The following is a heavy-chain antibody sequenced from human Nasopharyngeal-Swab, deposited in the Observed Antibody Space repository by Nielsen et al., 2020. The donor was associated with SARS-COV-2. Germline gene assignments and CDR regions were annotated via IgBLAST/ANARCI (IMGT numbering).Heavy chain of an antibody. Sequence: SETLSLTCPVSGGSVSTTTYFWGWIRQPPGKGLEWIGTVYYSGSTYYNPSLKSRVTISVDTSKNQFSLKLNSVTATDTAVYYCARGYGSFPYYFDHWGQGTLVTVSS. V-gene: IGHV4-39*01. CDR3: ARGYGSFPYYFDH. J-gene: IGHJ4*02. CDR1: GGSVSTTTYF. CDR2: VYYSGST. D-gene: IGHD1-26*01.